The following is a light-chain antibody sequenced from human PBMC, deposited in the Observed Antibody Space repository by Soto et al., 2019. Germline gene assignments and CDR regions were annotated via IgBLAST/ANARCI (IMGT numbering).Light chain of an antibody. CDR3: QQSYSTPST. Sequence: DIQMTQSPSSLSASVGARVTITCRASQSISSYLNWYQQKPGKAPKLLIYAASSLQSGVPLRFSSSGSGTEFTLTISILQPEDFATYYCQQSYSTPSTFGQGTKVEIK. J-gene: IGKJ1*01. CDR2: AAS. V-gene: IGKV1-39*01. CDR1: QSISSY.